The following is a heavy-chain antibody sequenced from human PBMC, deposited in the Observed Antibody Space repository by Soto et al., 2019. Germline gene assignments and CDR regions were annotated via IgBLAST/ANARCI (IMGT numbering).Heavy chain of an antibody. D-gene: IGHD6-13*01. CDR3: AQSRRDDSSSWYPIRHGSYFDL. Sequence: GGSLRLSCAASGFTFSSYSMNWVRQAPGKGLEWVSYISSSSSTIYYADSVKGRFTISRDNAKNSLYLQMNSLRAEDTAVYYCAQSRRDDSSSWYPIRHGSYFDLWGRGTLVTVSS. CDR1: GFTFSSYS. J-gene: IGHJ2*01. V-gene: IGHV3-48*01. CDR2: ISSSSSTI.